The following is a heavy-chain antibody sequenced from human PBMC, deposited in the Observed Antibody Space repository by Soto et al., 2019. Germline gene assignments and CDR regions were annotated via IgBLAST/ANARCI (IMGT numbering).Heavy chain of an antibody. V-gene: IGHV1-69*01. D-gene: IGHD5-18*01. Sequence: QVQVVQSGAEVKKPGSSVKVSCKVSGGIFTNNAISWVRQAPGQGLEWLGGVIPLFDTAYYAQIFRGRLRISADGATTTGYMELSGLTSADTAVYCCATGGHNDGYNFYHGMDVWGQGTTVTVS. CDR2: VIPLFDTA. CDR1: GGIFTNNA. J-gene: IGHJ6*02. CDR3: ATGGHNDGYNFYHGMDV.